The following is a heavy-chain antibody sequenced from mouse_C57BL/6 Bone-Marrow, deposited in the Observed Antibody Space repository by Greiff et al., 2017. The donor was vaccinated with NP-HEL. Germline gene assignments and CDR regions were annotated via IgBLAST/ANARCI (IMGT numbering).Heavy chain of an antibody. Sequence: QVQLKQPGAELVKPGASVKLSCKASGYTFTSYWMHWVKQRPGQGLEWIGMIHPNSGSTNYNEKFKSKATLTVDKSSSTAYMQLSSLTSEDSAVYYCAGWLLRRYYFDYWGQGTTLTVSS. V-gene: IGHV1-64*01. CDR1: GYTFTSYW. J-gene: IGHJ2*01. D-gene: IGHD2-3*01. CDR2: IHPNSGST. CDR3: AGWLLRRYYFDY.